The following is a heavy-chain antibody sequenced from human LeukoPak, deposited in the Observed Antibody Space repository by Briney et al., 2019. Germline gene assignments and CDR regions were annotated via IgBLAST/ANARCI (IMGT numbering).Heavy chain of an antibody. Sequence: SETLSLTCTVSGGSISSSSYYWGWIRQPPGKGLEWTGSIYYSGSTYYNPSLKSRVTISVDTSKNQFSLKLSSVTAADTAVYYRARLRDWFDPWGQGTLVTVSS. J-gene: IGHJ5*02. CDR2: IYYSGST. CDR3: ARLRDWFDP. CDR1: GGSISSSSYY. V-gene: IGHV4-39*01.